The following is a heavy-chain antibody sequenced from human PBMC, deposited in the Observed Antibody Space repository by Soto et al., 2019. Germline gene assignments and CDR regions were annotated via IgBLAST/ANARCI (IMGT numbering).Heavy chain of an antibody. Sequence: EASVKVSCKSSGYTFTSYGISWVRQAPGQGLEWMGWISAYNGNTNYAQKLQGRVTMTTDTSTSTAYMELRSLRSDDTAVYYCARDQGLGYCSGGSCYPFVLGAFDIWGQGTMVTVSS. CDR2: ISAYNGNT. CDR1: GYTFTSYG. J-gene: IGHJ3*02. CDR3: ARDQGLGYCSGGSCYPFVLGAFDI. V-gene: IGHV1-18*01. D-gene: IGHD2-15*01.